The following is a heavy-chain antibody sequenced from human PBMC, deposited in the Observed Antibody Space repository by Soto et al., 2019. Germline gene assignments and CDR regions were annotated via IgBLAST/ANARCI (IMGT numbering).Heavy chain of an antibody. Sequence: VGSLRLSCAASGFTFSSYSISWVRQAPGNGLEWVSAISGSGGSTYYADSVKGRFTISRDNSKNTLYLQMNSLRAEDTAVYYCEKDPPSLDYWGQGTLVTVSS. CDR2: ISGSGGST. CDR1: GFTFSSYS. J-gene: IGHJ4*02. V-gene: IGHV3-23*01. CDR3: EKDPPSLDY. D-gene: IGHD6-6*01.